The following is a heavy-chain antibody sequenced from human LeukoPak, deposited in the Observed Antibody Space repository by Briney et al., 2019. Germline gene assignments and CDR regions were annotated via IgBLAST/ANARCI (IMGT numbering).Heavy chain of an antibody. D-gene: IGHD3-22*01. V-gene: IGHV1-58*02. CDR2: IVVGSGNT. CDR3: AALVDYYDSSGYYVDY. Sequence: SVKVSCKASGFTFTRSAMQWVRQARGQRLEWIGWIVVGSGNTNYAQKFQERVTISRDMSTSTAYMELSSLRSEDTAVYYCAALVDYYDSSGYYVDYWGPGTLVTVSS. J-gene: IGHJ4*02. CDR1: GFTFTRSA.